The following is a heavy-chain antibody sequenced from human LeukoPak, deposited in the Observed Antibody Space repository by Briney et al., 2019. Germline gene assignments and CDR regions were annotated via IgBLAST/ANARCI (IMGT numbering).Heavy chain of an antibody. CDR1: RYTVTRYY. V-gene: IGHV1-2*04. CDR3: ARASLYQHVPHY. J-gene: IGHJ4*02. CDR2: SNPNSGGT. Sequence: GASVKVSCKASRYTVTRYYMHWVRQAPGQGLEWMGWSNPNSGGTNYAQKLQGWVTITRDTPISTAYMELSRLRSDDTAVYYCARASLYQHVPHYWGQGTLVTVSS. D-gene: IGHD6-13*01.